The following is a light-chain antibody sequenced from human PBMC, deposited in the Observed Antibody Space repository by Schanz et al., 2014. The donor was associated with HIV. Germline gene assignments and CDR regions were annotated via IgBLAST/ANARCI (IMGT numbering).Light chain of an antibody. V-gene: IGLV2-8*01. CDR2: EVS. Sequence: QSALTQPASVSGSPGQSITISCTGTSSDVGAYNYVSWYQQHPGKAPKLMIYEVSQRPSGVPDRFSGSKSGNTASLTVSGLQAEDEADYYCSSYAGSNNLGVFGTGTKLTVL. J-gene: IGLJ1*01. CDR3: SSYAGSNNLGV. CDR1: SSDVGAYNY.